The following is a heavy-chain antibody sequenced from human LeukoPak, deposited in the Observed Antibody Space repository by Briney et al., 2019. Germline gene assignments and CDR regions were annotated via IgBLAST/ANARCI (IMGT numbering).Heavy chain of an antibody. Sequence: GGSLRLSCAASGLTFSRYAMTWVRQAPGKGLEWVSTISGGSGSTYCADSVKGRFTISRDNSKNTLYLQMNSLRDEDTAVYYCAKHRFESGGYHSTDWGQGTLVTVSS. CDR2: ISGGSGST. V-gene: IGHV3-23*01. J-gene: IGHJ4*02. CDR3: AKHRFESGGYHSTD. CDR1: GLTFSRYA. D-gene: IGHD3-22*01.